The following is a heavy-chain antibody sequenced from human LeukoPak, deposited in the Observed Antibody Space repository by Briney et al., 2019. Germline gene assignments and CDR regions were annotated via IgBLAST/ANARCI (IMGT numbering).Heavy chain of an antibody. CDR3: ARGRGSSKILGYSDY. Sequence: SETLSLTCAVSGGSISSGGYSWSWIRQPPGKGLEWIGYIYHSGSTYYNPSLKSRVTISVDRSKNQFSLKLSSVTAADTAVYYCARGRGSSKILGYSDYWGQGTLVTVSS. D-gene: IGHD1-26*01. J-gene: IGHJ4*02. CDR1: GGSISSGGYS. V-gene: IGHV4-30-2*01. CDR2: IYHSGST.